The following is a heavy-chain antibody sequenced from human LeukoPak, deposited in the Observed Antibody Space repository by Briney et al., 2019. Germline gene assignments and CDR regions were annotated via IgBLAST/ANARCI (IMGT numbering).Heavy chain of an antibody. CDR3: ATLTGYCSGGSCYDAFDI. D-gene: IGHD2-15*01. Sequence: GASVKVSCKVSGYTLTELSMHWVRQAPGKGLGWMGGFDPEDGETIYAQKFQGRVTMTEDTSTDTAYMELSSLRSEDTAVYYCATLTGYCSGGSCYDAFDIWGQGTMVTVSS. J-gene: IGHJ3*02. V-gene: IGHV1-24*01. CDR2: FDPEDGET. CDR1: GYTLTELS.